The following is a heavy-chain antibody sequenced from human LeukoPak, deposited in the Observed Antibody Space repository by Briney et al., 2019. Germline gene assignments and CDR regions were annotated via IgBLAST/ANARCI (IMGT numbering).Heavy chain of an antibody. CDR2: IYSGGST. V-gene: IGHV3-66*01. J-gene: IGHJ4*02. Sequence: PGGSLRLSCAASGFTVSSNYMSWVRQAPGKGLEWVSVIYSGGSTYYADSVKGRFTISRYNSKNTLYVQMNSLRAEDTAVYYCARGYSSSWSSFDYWGQGTLVTVSS. CDR3: ARGYSSSWSSFDY. D-gene: IGHD6-13*01. CDR1: GFTVSSNY.